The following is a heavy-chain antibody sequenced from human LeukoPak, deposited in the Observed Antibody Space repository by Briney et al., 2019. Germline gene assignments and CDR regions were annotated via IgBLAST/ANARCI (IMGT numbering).Heavy chain of an antibody. J-gene: IGHJ3*02. CDR2: IHYSGNT. CDR1: GGSISSYY. CDR3: ARDRQLSSTWYIDAFEI. V-gene: IGHV4-59*01. D-gene: IGHD6-13*01. Sequence: PSETLSLTCTVSGGSISSYYWSWIRQPPGKGLEWIGYIHYSGNTNYNPSLKSRVTISVDTSKNQFSLNLTSVTAADTAVYYCARDRQLSSTWYIDAFEIWGQGKMVTVSS.